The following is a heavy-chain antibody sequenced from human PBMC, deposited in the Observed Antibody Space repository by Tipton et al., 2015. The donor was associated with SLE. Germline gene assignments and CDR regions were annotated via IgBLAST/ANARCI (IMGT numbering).Heavy chain of an antibody. Sequence: TLSLTCAVYGGALSGHYCSWVRPPPGKGPGWVGEINHSGSTNYNPSLKSRVTISVDTAKNQFSLKLTSLTAADTAVYYCARGLYGDEPGYWGQGTLVTVSS. CDR2: INHSGST. CDR1: GGALSGHY. CDR3: ARGLYGDEPGY. D-gene: IGHD4-17*01. J-gene: IGHJ4*02. V-gene: IGHV4-34*01.